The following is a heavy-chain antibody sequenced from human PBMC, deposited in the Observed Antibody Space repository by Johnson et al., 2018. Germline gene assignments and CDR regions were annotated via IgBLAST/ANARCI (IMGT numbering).Heavy chain of an antibody. V-gene: IGHV3-7*01. CDR2: IKQDGSEK. Sequence: EVQLLETGGGVVQPGRSLRLSCAASGFTFSSSGLHWVRQAPGKGLEWVANIKQDGSEKYYVDSGQGRFTISRDNAKTSLYLQMNSLRAEATAVYYCARFGAFCGGDCSSFQHWGQGTLVTVST. CDR1: GFTFSSSG. CDR3: ARFGAFCGGDCSSFQH. J-gene: IGHJ1*01. D-gene: IGHD2-21*02.